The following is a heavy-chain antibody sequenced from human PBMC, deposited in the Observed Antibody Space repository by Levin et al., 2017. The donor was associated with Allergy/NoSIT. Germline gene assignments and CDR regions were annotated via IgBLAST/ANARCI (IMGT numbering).Heavy chain of an antibody. Sequence: PGGSLRLSCKGSGYSFTNYWIGWVRQMPGKGLEWMGIIYPGDSDTRYSPSFQGQVTISADKSISTAYLQWSSLKASDTAMYYCARPVAAAGTGWYFDLWGRGTLVTVSS. D-gene: IGHD6-13*01. CDR1: GYSFTNYW. J-gene: IGHJ2*01. V-gene: IGHV5-51*01. CDR2: IYPGDSDT. CDR3: ARPVAAAGTGWYFDL.